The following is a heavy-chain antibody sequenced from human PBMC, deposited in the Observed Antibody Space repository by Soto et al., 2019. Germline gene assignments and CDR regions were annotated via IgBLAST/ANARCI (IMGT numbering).Heavy chain of an antibody. D-gene: IGHD4-17*01. CDR1: GYTLTDYY. CDR2: LDYEEGER. Sequence: AAVELSCEASGYTLTDYYMRWVRQAPGKGLEWMGSLDYEEGERNFAHRFQGRVTVTEDTSTDTAYMDLSSLKSEDTAVYYCAAGVTTFDYWGQGPLVTVSS. V-gene: IGHV1-24*01. CDR3: AAGVTTFDY. J-gene: IGHJ4*02.